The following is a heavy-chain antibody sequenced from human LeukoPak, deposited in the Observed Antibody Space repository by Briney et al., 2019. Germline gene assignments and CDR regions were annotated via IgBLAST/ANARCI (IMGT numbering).Heavy chain of an antibody. J-gene: IGHJ4*02. D-gene: IGHD2-15*01. CDR3: ARTPPNLDIVVVVAANYFDY. Sequence: GASVKVSCKASGYTFTGYYMHWVRQAPGQGLEWMGWINPNSGGTNYAQKFQGRVTMTRGTSISTAYMELSRLRSDDTAVYYCARTPPNLDIVVVVAANYFDYWGQGTLVTVSS. CDR1: GYTFTGYY. CDR2: INPNSGGT. V-gene: IGHV1-2*02.